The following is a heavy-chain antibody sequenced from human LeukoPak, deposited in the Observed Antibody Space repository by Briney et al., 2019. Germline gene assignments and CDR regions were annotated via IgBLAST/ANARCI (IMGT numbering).Heavy chain of an antibody. D-gene: IGHD5-24*01. J-gene: IGHJ6*02. CDR1: GGSFSGYY. Sequence: PSETLSLTCAVYGGSFSGYYWSWIRQPPGKGLEWIGEINHSGSTNYNPSLKSRVTISLDTSKNQFSLKLRSVTAADTAVYYCARGPATITVPRKYFYGMDAWGQGTTVTVSS. V-gene: IGHV4-34*01. CDR3: ARGPATITVPRKYFYGMDA. CDR2: INHSGST.